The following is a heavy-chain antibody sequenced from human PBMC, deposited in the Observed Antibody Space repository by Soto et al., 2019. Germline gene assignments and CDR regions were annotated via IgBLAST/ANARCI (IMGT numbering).Heavy chain of an antibody. Sequence: EVQLLESGGGLVQPGGSLRLSCAASGFTFSSYALSWVRQAPGKGLEWVSALSGTGDSADYANSVKGRFTISRDDSKTTLYLVKSSLRVYDTSIYYCARDNGNYGSGSFAHWGQGTLVTVSS. CDR3: ARDNGNYGSGSFAH. V-gene: IGHV3-23*01. D-gene: IGHD3-10*01. CDR2: LSGTGDSA. CDR1: GFTFSSYA. J-gene: IGHJ4*02.